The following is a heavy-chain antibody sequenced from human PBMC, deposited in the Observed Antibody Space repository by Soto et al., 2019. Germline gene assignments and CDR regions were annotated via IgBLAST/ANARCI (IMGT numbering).Heavy chain of an antibody. Sequence: EVQLVESGGGLVQPGRSLRLSCAASGFTFDDYAMHWVRQAPGKGLEWVSGISWNSGSIGYADSVKGRFTISRDNAKNSLYLQMNSLRAEDTALYYCAKGQIYYYDSSGYFDYWGQGTLVTVSS. J-gene: IGHJ4*02. CDR3: AKGQIYYYDSSGYFDY. CDR2: ISWNSGSI. V-gene: IGHV3-9*01. CDR1: GFTFDDYA. D-gene: IGHD3-22*01.